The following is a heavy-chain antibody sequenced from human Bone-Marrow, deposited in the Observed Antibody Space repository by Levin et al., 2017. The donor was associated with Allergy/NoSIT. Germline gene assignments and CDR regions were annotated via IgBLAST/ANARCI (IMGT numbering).Heavy chain of an antibody. J-gene: IGHJ3*02. V-gene: IGHV4-4*07. CDR3: ARDVEDDFGDFDAFEI. D-gene: IGHD4-17*01. CDR1: GGSISSYY. Sequence: SETLSLTCTVSGGSISSYYWSWIRQSAGKGLEWIGTFYTSETTNYNPSLKSRVSMSVDTSKNQFSLRLSSVTAADTAVYYCARDVEDDFGDFDAFEIWGQGTLVTVSS. CDR2: FYTSETT.